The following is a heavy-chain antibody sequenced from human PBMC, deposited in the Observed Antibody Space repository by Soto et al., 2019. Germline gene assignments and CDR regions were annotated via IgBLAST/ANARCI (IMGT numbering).Heavy chain of an antibody. Sequence: SETLSLTCTVSGGSINSGGYYWTWIRQHPGKGLEWIGHIYYSGTTYYNPSLKSRVTISLDTSKNQFSLNLNSVTAADTAVYYCVLYLDRSGAPRGAFSIWGQGTMVT. CDR1: GGSINSGGYY. D-gene: IGHD3-16*02. J-gene: IGHJ3*02. V-gene: IGHV4-31*03. CDR3: VLYLDRSGAPRGAFSI. CDR2: IYYSGTT.